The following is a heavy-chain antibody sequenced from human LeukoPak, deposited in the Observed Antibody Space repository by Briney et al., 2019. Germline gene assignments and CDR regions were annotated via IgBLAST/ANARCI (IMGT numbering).Heavy chain of an antibody. CDR2: ICDSGST. CDR3: ARDQVGATDY. J-gene: IGHJ4*02. D-gene: IGHD1-26*01. CDR1: GGSISSGDYY. V-gene: IGHV4-30-4*08. Sequence: SETLSLTCTVSGGSISSGDYYWSWIRQPPGKGLEWIGYICDSGSTYYNPSLKSRVTISGDTSKNQFSLKLSSVTAADTAVYYCARDQVGATDYWGQGTLVTVSS.